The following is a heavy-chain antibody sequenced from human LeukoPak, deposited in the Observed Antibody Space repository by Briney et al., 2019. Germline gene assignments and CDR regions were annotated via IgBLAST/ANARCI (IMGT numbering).Heavy chain of an antibody. V-gene: IGHV3-66*02. CDR2: IYSGGST. CDR1: RFTVSSNY. D-gene: IGHD3-3*01. J-gene: IGHJ6*03. Sequence: GGSLRLSCAASRFTVSSNYMSWVRQAPGKGLEWVSVIYSGGSTYYADSVKGRLIISRDNSKNTLYLQMNSLRAEDTAVYYCARATFWSGYQRDSWYMDVWGKGTPVTVSS. CDR3: ARATFWSGYQRDSWYMDV.